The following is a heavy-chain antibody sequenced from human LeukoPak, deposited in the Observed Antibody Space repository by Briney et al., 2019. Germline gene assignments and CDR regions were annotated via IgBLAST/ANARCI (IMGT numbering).Heavy chain of an antibody. Sequence: GGSLRLSCAASGFAFRDYAMSWVRQAPGKGLEWVSAIGAIGSPIYYADSVKGRFTISRDNSKPTLYLQLNSLRAEDTAVYYCAKQGSSGYYDYWGQGALVSVSS. CDR3: AKQGSSGYYDY. V-gene: IGHV3-23*01. J-gene: IGHJ4*02. CDR2: IGAIGSPI. CDR1: GFAFRDYA. D-gene: IGHD3-22*01.